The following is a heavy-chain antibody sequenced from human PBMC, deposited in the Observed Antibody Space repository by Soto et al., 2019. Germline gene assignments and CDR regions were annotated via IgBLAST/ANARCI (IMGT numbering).Heavy chain of an antibody. D-gene: IGHD6-13*01. J-gene: IGHJ4*02. CDR3: ARGIAAAGTVGEDY. V-gene: IGHV1-8*01. CDR2: MNPNNGNT. Sequence: ASVKVSCKASGYTFTTYDINWVRQATGQGLEWMGRMNPNNGNTVYAQKFQGRVTMTRNTAISTAYMELSSLRSEDTAVYYCARGIAAAGTVGEDYWGQGTLVTVSS. CDR1: GYTFTTYD.